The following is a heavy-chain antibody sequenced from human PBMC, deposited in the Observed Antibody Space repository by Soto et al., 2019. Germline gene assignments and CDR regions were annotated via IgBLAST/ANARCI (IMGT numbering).Heavy chain of an antibody. CDR3: AKDGDWAAAGTDDY. D-gene: IGHD6-13*01. V-gene: IGHV3-30*18. CDR1: GFTFSSYG. J-gene: IGHJ4*02. CDR2: ISYDGSNK. Sequence: QVQLVESGGGVVQPGRSLRLSCAASGFTFSSYGMHWVRQAPGKGLEWVAVISYDGSNKYYADSVKGRFTISRDNSKNTLYLQMNSLRAEDTAVYYCAKDGDWAAAGTDDYWGQGTLVTVSS.